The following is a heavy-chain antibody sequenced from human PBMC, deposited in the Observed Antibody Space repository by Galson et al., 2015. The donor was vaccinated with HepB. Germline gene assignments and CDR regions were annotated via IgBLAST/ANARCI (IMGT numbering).Heavy chain of an antibody. V-gene: IGHV3-23*01. J-gene: IGHJ2*01. CDR3: ARGSHCSSNNCYPYWYFDL. CDR2: ITVSGVGT. D-gene: IGHD2-2*01. CDR1: GFTFSNYA. Sequence: SLRLSCAASGFTFSNYAMTWVRQAPGKGLEWVSGITVSGVGTYYADSVKGRFLISRDNAKNSLYLQVNSLRVEDTAVYYCARGSHCSSNNCYPYWYFDLWGRGTLVTVSS.